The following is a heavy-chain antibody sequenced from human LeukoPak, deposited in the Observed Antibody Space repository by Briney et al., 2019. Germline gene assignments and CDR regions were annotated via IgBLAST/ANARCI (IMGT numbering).Heavy chain of an antibody. CDR2: INPNSGGT. D-gene: IGHD3-9*01. CDR3: ARSSLRYFDWLLLEDTNYYGMDV. J-gene: IGHJ6*02. Sequence: GASVKVSCKASGYTFTSYGISWVRQAPGQGLEWMGWINPNSGGTNYAQKFQGWVTMTRDTSISTAYMELSRLRSDDTAVYYCARSSLRYFDWLLLEDTNYYGMDVWGQGTTVTVSS. V-gene: IGHV1-2*04. CDR1: GYTFTSYG.